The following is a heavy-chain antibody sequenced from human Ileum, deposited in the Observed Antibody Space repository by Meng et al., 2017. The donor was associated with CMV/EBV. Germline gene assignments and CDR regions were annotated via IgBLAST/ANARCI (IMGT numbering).Heavy chain of an antibody. Sequence: GSLRLSCTVSGASINSYYWSWIRQPPGKGLEWLGYMYYDGTTNYNPSLRSRLTISLDTSKNQFSLNLNSVAAADTAVYYCAGVGAYWREDYWGHGTLVNGAS. CDR3: AGVGAYWREDY. CDR2: MYYDGTT. CDR1: GASINSYY. D-gene: IGHD1-1*01. J-gene: IGHJ4*01. V-gene: IGHV4-59*01.